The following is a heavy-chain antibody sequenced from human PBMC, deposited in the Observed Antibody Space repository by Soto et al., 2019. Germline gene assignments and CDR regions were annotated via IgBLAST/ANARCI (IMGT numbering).Heavy chain of an antibody. CDR2: IYYSGST. CDR1: GGSISGYY. V-gene: IGHV4-59*08. J-gene: IGHJ4*02. D-gene: IGHD6-13*01. Sequence: SETLSLTCTVSGGSISGYYWSWIRQPPGKGLEWIGYIYYSGSTNYNPSLKSRVTISVDTSKNQFSLKLSSVTAADTAVYYCARVLGDSSSQTVFDYWGQGTLVTVSS. CDR3: ARVLGDSSSQTVFDY.